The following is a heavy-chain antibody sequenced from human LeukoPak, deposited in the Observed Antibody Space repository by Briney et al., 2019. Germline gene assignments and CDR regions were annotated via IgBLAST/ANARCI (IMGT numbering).Heavy chain of an antibody. Sequence: GGSLRLSSAVSGLTFSNYWMHWVRQAPGKGLVWVSHINSDGRSINYADSVKGPFTISRDNATNTLYLQMNSLRAEDTAMHYCARDVYGSGSNWGQGTLVTVSS. D-gene: IGHD3-10*01. CDR1: GLTFSNYW. CDR3: ARDVYGSGSN. CDR2: INSDGRSI. V-gene: IGHV3-74*01. J-gene: IGHJ4*02.